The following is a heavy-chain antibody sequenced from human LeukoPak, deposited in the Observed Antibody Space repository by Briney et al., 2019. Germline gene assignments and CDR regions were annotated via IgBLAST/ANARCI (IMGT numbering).Heavy chain of an antibody. CDR3: AKCGTIFGVVIYLDY. Sequence: GGSLRLSCAASGFTFSSYAMSWVRQAPGKGLEWVSAISGSGGSTYYADSVKGRFTISRDNSKNTLYLQMNSLRAEDTAVYYCAKCGTIFGVVIYLDYWGQGTLVAVSS. CDR1: GFTFSSYA. V-gene: IGHV3-23*01. D-gene: IGHD3-3*01. J-gene: IGHJ4*02. CDR2: ISGSGGST.